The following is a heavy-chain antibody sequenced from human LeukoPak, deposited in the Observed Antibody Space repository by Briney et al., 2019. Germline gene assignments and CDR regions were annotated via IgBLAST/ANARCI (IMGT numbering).Heavy chain of an antibody. V-gene: IGHV3-20*04. CDR3: AKDRSAQWLVRGYFDY. D-gene: IGHD6-19*01. CDR2: INWNGGSI. CDR1: GFTFDDYG. J-gene: IGHJ4*02. Sequence: GGSLRLSCAASGFTFDDYGMSWVRQAPGKGLEWVSGINWNGGSIGYADSVKGRFTISRDNAKNSLYLQMNSLRAEDTALYYCAKDRSAQWLVRGYFDYWGQGTLVTVSS.